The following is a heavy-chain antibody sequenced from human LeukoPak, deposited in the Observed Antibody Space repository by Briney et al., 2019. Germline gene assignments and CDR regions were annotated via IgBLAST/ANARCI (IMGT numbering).Heavy chain of an antibody. J-gene: IGHJ4*02. CDR2: ISSSSSYI. CDR3: ARGYCSGGNCYSTDY. Sequence: GGSLRLSCAASGFTFTSYSMNLVRQAPGKGLEWVSSISSSSSYIHYADSVKGRFTISRDNAKNSLYLQMSSLRAEDTAVYYCARGYCSGGNCYSTDYWGQGTLVTVSS. D-gene: IGHD2-15*01. V-gene: IGHV3-21*01. CDR1: GFTFTSYS.